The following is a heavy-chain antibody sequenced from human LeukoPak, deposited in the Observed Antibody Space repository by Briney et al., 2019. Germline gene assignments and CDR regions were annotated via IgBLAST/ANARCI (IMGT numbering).Heavy chain of an antibody. Sequence: ASVKVSCKASGYTFTSYYMHWVRQAPGQGLEWMGIINPSGGSTSYAQKFQGRVTMTRDTSTSTVYMELSSLRSEDTAVYYCARDSIVAAEDFQHWGQGTLVTVSA. CDR2: INPSGGST. J-gene: IGHJ1*01. V-gene: IGHV1-46*01. CDR1: GYTFTSYY. CDR3: ARDSIVAAEDFQH. D-gene: IGHD1-26*01.